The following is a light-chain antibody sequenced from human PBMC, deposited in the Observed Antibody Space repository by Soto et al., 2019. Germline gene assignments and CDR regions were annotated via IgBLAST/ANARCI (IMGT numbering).Light chain of an antibody. V-gene: IGLV1-51*01. CDR2: DTN. CDR1: SSNIGNNN. CDR3: GAWDNSLSAVV. J-gene: IGLJ2*01. Sequence: QSVLTQPPSVSAAPGQKVTISCSGSSSNIGNNNVFWYQQLPGTAPKLLTYDTNKRPSGIPDRFSGSKSGTSATLGITGLQTGDEADYYCGAWDNSLSAVVFGGGTKVTVL.